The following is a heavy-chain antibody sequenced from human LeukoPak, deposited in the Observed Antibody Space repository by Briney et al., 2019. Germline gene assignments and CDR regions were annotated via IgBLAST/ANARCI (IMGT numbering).Heavy chain of an antibody. V-gene: IGHV3-23*01. Sequence: GGSLSLSCAASGFTFNSYPMNWVRQAPGKGLEWVSAITDSGTSTYYADSVKGRFTISRDNSKNTVYLQMNSLRAEDTALYYCAKVRITIYGVVDACDMWGQGTMVTVYS. D-gene: IGHD3-3*01. CDR2: ITDSGTST. J-gene: IGHJ3*02. CDR1: GFTFNSYP. CDR3: AKVRITIYGVVDACDM.